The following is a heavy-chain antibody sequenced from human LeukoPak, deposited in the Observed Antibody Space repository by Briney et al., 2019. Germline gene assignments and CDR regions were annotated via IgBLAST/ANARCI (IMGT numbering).Heavy chain of an antibody. CDR3: ARDRRNVGDY. CDR2: ISYDGRNK. D-gene: IGHD3-16*01. V-gene: IGHV3-30*04. J-gene: IGHJ4*02. CDR1: GFTFSSYA. Sequence: GRSLRLSCAASGFTFSSYAMHWVRQAPGKGGEGVAVISYDGRNKLYADCVKGRFTIYRDKSKNTLYVQINSLRAEDTAVYYCARDRRNVGDYWGRGTLVTVSS.